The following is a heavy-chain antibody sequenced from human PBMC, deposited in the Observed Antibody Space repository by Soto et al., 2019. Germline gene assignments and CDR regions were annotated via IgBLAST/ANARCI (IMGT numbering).Heavy chain of an antibody. V-gene: IGHV3-33*01. Sequence: SLRRSCAASGFTFSSYGMQWVRQAAGKGLEWLTLIWYDGSYKYYADSVKGRFTISRDNSKSTLYLQMRSLRPEDTAVYYCARDRVEMATIGTPPGHWGQGTPVTVSS. D-gene: IGHD5-12*01. CDR3: ARDRVEMATIGTPPGH. CDR2: IWYDGSYK. J-gene: IGHJ4*02. CDR1: GFTFSSYG.